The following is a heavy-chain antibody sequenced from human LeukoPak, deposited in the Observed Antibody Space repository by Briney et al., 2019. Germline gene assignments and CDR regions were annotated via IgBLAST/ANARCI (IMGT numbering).Heavy chain of an antibody. V-gene: IGHV3-23*01. J-gene: IGHJ4*02. CDR2: ISGSGVSA. CDR1: GFTFSSFP. D-gene: IGHD5-18*01. CDR3: AKSRQDTAMINYYFDY. Sequence: GGSLRLSCAASGFTFSSFPMTWVRQAPGKGLEWVSAISGSGVSAYYRDSVKGRLTISRDNSKNTLLLQMNSLTAEDTAVYYCAKSRQDTAMINYYFDYWGQGTLVTVSS.